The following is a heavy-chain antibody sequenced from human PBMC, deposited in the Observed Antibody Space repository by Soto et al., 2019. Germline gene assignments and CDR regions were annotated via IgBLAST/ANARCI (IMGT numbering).Heavy chain of an antibody. D-gene: IGHD2-21*02. V-gene: IGHV3-30-3*01. J-gene: IGHJ4*02. CDR3: ARHPRRVYCGGDCYSVYYFDY. CDR1: GFTFSSYA. Sequence: GGSLRLSCAASGFTFSSYAMHWVRQAPGKGLEWVAVISYDGSNKYYADSVKGRFTISRDNSKNTLYLQMSSLKASDTAMYYCARHPRRVYCGGDCYSVYYFDYWGQGTLVTVSS. CDR2: ISYDGSNK.